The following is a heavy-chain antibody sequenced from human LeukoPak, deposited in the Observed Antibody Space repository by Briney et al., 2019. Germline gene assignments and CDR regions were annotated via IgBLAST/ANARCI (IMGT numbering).Heavy chain of an antibody. CDR1: AFTFTGHY. J-gene: IGHJ6*03. CDR3: SRSSSIMITPYYMDV. Sequence: PGGSLTLSCAASAFTFTGHYMDWVRQAPGKGLEWVGRSRNKANSYSAEYASSVKGRFTISRDDSNNTLYLQMDSLKTEDTAVYYCSRSSSIMITPYYMDVWGKGTTVTVSS. V-gene: IGHV3-72*01. D-gene: IGHD3-16*01. CDR2: SRNKANSYSA.